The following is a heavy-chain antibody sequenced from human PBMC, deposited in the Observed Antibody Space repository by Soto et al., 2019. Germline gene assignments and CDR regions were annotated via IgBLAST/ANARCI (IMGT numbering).Heavy chain of an antibody. D-gene: IGHD1-26*01. CDR3: ARDARYSGSYYHAFDL. V-gene: IGHV4-4*02. Sequence: QVQLQDSGPGLVKPSGTLSLTCVVSGGSISTSNWWSWVRQPPGKGLEWIGEIYHSGVTNYNPSLKSRVTISVDTSKNQFSLKLSSVTAADTAVYYCARDARYSGSYYHAFDLWGQGTMVTVSP. CDR1: GGSISTSNW. J-gene: IGHJ3*01. CDR2: IYHSGVT.